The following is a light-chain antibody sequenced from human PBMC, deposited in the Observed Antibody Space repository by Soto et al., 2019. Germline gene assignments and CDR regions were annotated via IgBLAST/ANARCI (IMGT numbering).Light chain of an antibody. Sequence: QSVLTQPPSASGSPGQSGTISCTGTKNDIGVYDFVSWYQHHPGKAPRLIIYEVVQRPSGVPDRFSGSKSGNTASPTVSGLQAADEGDYYCQSYDSSLSGYVFGTGTKVTVL. J-gene: IGLJ1*01. CDR3: QSYDSSLSGYV. CDR2: EVV. CDR1: KNDIGVYDF. V-gene: IGLV2-8*01.